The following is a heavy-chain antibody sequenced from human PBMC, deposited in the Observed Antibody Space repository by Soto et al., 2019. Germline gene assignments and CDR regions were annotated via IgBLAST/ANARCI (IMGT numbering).Heavy chain of an antibody. CDR3: ARDSLAPRFNGMDV. CDR1: GFTFSVDY. V-gene: IGHV3-11*01. CDR2: ISSSGSNI. J-gene: IGHJ6*02. Sequence: GGSLRLSCPPSGFTFSVDYMSWIRQAPGKGLEWVSYISSSGSNIYYADSVKGRFTISRDNAKNSLYLQMNSLRAEDTAVYYCARDSLAPRFNGMDVWGQGTTVTVSS. D-gene: IGHD3-16*01.